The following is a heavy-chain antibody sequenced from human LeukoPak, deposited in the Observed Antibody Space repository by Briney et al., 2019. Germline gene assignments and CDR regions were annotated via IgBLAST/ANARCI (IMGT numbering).Heavy chain of an antibody. V-gene: IGHV3-64*01. CDR3: ARGRGTVAYFDY. D-gene: IGHD4-11*01. CDR2: ISSNGGST. Sequence: GGSLRLSCAASGFTFSSYAMHWVRQAPGKGLEYVSAISSNGGSTYYANSVKGRFTISRDNSKNTLYLQMGSLRAEDMAVYYCARGRGTVAYFDYWGQGTLVTVSS. J-gene: IGHJ4*02. CDR1: GFTFSSYA.